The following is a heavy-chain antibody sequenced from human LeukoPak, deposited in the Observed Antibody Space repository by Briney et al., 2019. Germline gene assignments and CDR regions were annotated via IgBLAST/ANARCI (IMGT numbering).Heavy chain of an antibody. V-gene: IGHV5-51*01. D-gene: IGHD7-27*01. CDR3: ARRHNWGEFDY. J-gene: IGHJ4*02. CDR1: GYSFTSYW. Sequence: PGESLKISCKGTGYSFTSYWIGWARHMPGKCLEWKGIIYPGYSDTRYSPSFQGQVTISADKSISTAYLQWSSLKASDTAMYYCARRHNWGEFDYWGQGTLVTVSS. CDR2: IYPGYSDT.